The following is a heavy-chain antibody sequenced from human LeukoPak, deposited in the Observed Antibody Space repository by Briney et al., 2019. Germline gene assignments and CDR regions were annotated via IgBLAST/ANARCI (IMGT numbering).Heavy chain of an antibody. CDR2: IYYSGST. CDR1: GGSISSSSYY. V-gene: IGHV4-39*02. D-gene: IGHD1-1*01. Sequence: SETLSLTCTVSGGSISSSSYYWGWIRQPPGKGLEWIGSIYYSGSTYYNASLKSRVTISVDTSKNQFSLKLSSVTAADTAVYYCARDGTVANWNDVGYYYYMDVWGKGATVTISS. J-gene: IGHJ6*03. CDR3: ARDGTVANWNDVGYYYYMDV.